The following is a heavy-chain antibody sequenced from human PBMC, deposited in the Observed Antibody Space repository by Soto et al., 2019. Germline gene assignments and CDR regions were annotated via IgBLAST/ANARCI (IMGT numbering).Heavy chain of an antibody. J-gene: IGHJ6*01. CDR2: TYYRSKWYN. CDR3: ARDRRYYDSSGYDGMGV. CDR1: GDTVSSNSAA. D-gene: IGHD3-22*01. Sequence: SQTLSLTCAISGDTVSSNSAAWNWIRQSPSRGLEWLGRTYYRSKWYNDYAVSVKSRISINPDTSKNQFSLDLNSVTPEDTAVYYCARDRRYYDSSGYDGMGVWGQGTTGTVSS. V-gene: IGHV6-1*01.